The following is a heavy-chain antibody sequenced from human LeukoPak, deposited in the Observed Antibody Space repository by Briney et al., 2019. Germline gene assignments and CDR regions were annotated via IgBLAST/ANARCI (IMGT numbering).Heavy chain of an antibody. J-gene: IGHJ5*02. CDR2: ISSSSSYI. Sequence: GGSLRLSCLASGFTFSNSWMTWVRQAPGKGLEWVSSISSSSSYIYYADSVKGRFTISRDNAKNSLYLQMNSLRAEDTAVYYCARDYRGIAAAGEGNWFDPWGQGTLVTVSS. CDR3: ARDYRGIAAAGEGNWFDP. D-gene: IGHD6-13*01. CDR1: GFTFSNSW. V-gene: IGHV3-21*04.